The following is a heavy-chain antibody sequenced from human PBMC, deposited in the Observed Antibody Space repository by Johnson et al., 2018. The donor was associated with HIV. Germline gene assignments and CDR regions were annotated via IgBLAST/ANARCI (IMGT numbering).Heavy chain of an antibody. CDR3: ARELPSYDILTGPGAFDI. Sequence: QVQLVESGGGVVQPGRSLRLSCAASGFTFSSYAMHWVRQAPGKGLEWVAVISYDGSTKYYADSVKGRFTISRDNSKNTLYLQMNSLRAEDTAVYYCARELPSYDILTGPGAFDIWGQGTMVTVSS. CDR2: ISYDGSTK. CDR1: GFTFSSYA. V-gene: IGHV3-30*04. J-gene: IGHJ3*02. D-gene: IGHD3-9*01.